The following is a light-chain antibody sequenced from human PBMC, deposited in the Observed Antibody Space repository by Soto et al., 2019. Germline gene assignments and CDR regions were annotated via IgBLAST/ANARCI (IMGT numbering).Light chain of an antibody. Sequence: DIQMTQSPSTLSASVGDRVTITCRASQSISSWLAWYQQKPGKAPKLLIYDASSLESGVPSRFSGSGSGTEFTLTISSLQPNDFATYYCQQYNSYPFTFGPGAKVDI. V-gene: IGKV1-5*01. CDR2: DAS. CDR1: QSISSW. J-gene: IGKJ3*01. CDR3: QQYNSYPFT.